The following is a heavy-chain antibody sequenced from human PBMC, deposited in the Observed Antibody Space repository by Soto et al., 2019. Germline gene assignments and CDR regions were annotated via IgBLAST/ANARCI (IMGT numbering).Heavy chain of an antibody. CDR3: ARPEYSSSSYGMDV. D-gene: IGHD6-6*01. CDR2: ISSSSSTI. CDR1: GFTFSSYS. V-gene: IGHV3-48*02. J-gene: IGHJ6*02. Sequence: EVQLVESGGGLVQPGGSLRLSCAASGFTFSSYSMNVVRQAPGKGLEWVSYISSSSSTIYYADSVKGRFTISRDNAKNALYRQMDSLRDEDTAVYYCARPEYSSSSYGMDVWGQGTTVTVSS.